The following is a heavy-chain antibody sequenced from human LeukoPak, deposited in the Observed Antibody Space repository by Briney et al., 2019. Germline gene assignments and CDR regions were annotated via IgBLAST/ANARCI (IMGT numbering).Heavy chain of an antibody. V-gene: IGHV1-2*02. CDR2: INPNSGGT. CDR3: ARDRISTPYWELDN. CDR1: GYTFTGYY. Sequence: ASVKVSCKASGYTFTGYYMHWVRQAPGQGLEWMGWINPNSGGTNYAQKFQDRVTMTRDTSITTAYMELSSLTTDDTAVYYCARDRISTPYWELDNWGQGTLVIVSS. J-gene: IGHJ4*02. D-gene: IGHD2-8*02.